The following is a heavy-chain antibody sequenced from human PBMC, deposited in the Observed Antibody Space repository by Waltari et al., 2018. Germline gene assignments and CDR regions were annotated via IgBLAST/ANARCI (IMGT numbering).Heavy chain of an antibody. D-gene: IGHD1-20*01. J-gene: IGHJ4*02. CDR2: IKLDGSGT. Sequence: EVQLVECGGGLVQAGGSRRLSSAASAFLFSNYWVAWVRQAPGKVLEWLASIKLDGSGTYYVNSVKGRFTISRDNAQNSLYLQMNSLSAEDTASYYCARHNYYFDYWGQGTLVTVSS. CDR1: AFLFSNYW. V-gene: IGHV3-7*04. CDR3: ARHNYYFDY.